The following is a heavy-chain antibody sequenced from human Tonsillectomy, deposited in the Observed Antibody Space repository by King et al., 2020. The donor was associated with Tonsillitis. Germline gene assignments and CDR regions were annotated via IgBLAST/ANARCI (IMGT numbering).Heavy chain of an antibody. Sequence: VQLVESGGVVVQPGRSLRLSCAASGFTFSNYVIHWVRQAPGKGLEWVALIWYDGSNKYYVDSVKGRFTISRDNSKNTLYLQMKSLRSEDKAVYYCARDAPDPYSSGWQTSYYGMDVWGQGTTVTVSS. CDR1: GFTFSNYV. CDR2: IWYDGSNK. D-gene: IGHD6-19*01. CDR3: ARDAPDPYSSGWQTSYYGMDV. V-gene: IGHV3-33*01. J-gene: IGHJ6*02.